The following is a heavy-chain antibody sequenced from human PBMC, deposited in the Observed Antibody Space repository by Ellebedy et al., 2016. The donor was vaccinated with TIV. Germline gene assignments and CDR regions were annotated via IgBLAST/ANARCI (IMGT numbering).Heavy chain of an antibody. CDR3: ARALTTVTNYYYYYGMDV. J-gene: IGHJ6*02. Sequence: SETLSLTXAASGCSFSGYYRSWIRQPPGKGLEWIGEIYHSGSTNYNPSLKSRVTISVDTSKNQFSLKLSSVTAADTAVYYCARALTTVTNYYYYYGMDVWGQGTTVTVSS. V-gene: IGHV4-34*01. CDR1: GCSFSGYY. CDR2: IYHSGST. D-gene: IGHD4-17*01.